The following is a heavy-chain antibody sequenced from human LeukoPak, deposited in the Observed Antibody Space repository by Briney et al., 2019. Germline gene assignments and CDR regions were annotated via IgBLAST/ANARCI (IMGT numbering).Heavy chain of an antibody. D-gene: IGHD3-16*01. Sequence: ASVKVSCKASGYTLTDYYMHWVRQAPGQGLEWMGWINPNSGGTNSAQKFQGRVTMTTDTSTSTAYMELRSLRSDDAAVYYCARGGGVTAFDPWGQGTLVTVSS. CDR2: INPNSGGT. V-gene: IGHV1-2*02. CDR1: GYTLTDYY. CDR3: ARGGGVTAFDP. J-gene: IGHJ5*02.